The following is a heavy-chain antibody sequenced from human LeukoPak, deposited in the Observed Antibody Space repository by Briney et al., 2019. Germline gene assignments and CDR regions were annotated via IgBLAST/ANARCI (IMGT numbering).Heavy chain of an antibody. D-gene: IGHD3-3*01. J-gene: IGHJ4*02. Sequence: SETLSLTCAVYGGSFSGYYWSWIRQPPGKGLEWIGEINHSGSTNYNPSFKSRVTISVDTSKNQFSLKLSSVTAADTAVYYCARGRGLVWLVVITGPHFDYWGQGTLVTVSS. CDR3: ARGRGLVWLVVITGPHFDY. CDR1: GGSFSGYY. CDR2: INHSGST. V-gene: IGHV4-34*01.